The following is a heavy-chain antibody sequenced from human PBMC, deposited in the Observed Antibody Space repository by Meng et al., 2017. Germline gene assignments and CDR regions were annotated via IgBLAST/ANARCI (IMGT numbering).Heavy chain of an antibody. CDR1: GFTFSGYS. CDR3: ARSEMATTCFDY. D-gene: IGHD5-24*01. CDR2: ISYDGSNK. V-gene: IGHV3-30*04. J-gene: IGHJ4*02. Sequence: VAVGGVGLPAGGSLGLSSAASGFTFSGYSMHGVRQAPGKGLEWVAVISYDGSNKYYADSVKGRFTISRDNSKNTLYLQMNSLRAEDTAVYYCARSEMATTCFDYWGQGTLVTVSS.